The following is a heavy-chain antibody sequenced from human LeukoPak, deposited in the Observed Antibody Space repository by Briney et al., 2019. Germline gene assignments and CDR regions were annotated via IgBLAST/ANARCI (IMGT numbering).Heavy chain of an antibody. CDR1: GFTFSSYG. J-gene: IGHJ3*02. CDR3: AKDGLIAVAGRGAFDI. D-gene: IGHD6-19*01. Sequence: GGSLRLSCAASGFTFSSYGMHWVRQAPGKGLEWVAFIRYDGSNKYYADSVKGRFTISRDNSKNTLYLQMNSLRAEDTAVYYCAKDGLIAVAGRGAFDIWGQGTMVTVSS. CDR2: IRYDGSNK. V-gene: IGHV3-30*02.